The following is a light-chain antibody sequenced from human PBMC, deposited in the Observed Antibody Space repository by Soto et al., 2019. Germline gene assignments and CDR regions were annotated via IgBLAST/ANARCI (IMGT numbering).Light chain of an antibody. Sequence: QSVLTQPASVSGSPGQSITISCTGGNSDVGRYNYVSWYQQHPGKAPKLIIYDVSSRPSGVSNRFSGSKSGNTASLTISGLQAEDEADYYCSSYTSSNTLVFGGGTKVTVL. CDR2: DVS. CDR1: NSDVGRYNY. V-gene: IGLV2-14*03. CDR3: SSYTSSNTLV. J-gene: IGLJ2*01.